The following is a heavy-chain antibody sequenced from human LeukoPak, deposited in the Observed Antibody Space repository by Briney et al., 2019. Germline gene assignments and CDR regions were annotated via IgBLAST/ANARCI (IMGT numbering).Heavy chain of an antibody. V-gene: IGHV3-33*08. J-gene: IGHJ4*02. Sequence: GGSLRLSCSASGFTFSSYGMHWVRQAPGKGLEWVAVIWYDGSNKYYADSVKGRFTISRDNAKNTLYVQMNSLRAEDTAVYYCAREITPDYWGQGTLVTVSS. CDR1: GFTFSSYG. CDR2: IWYDGSNK. D-gene: IGHD1-14*01. CDR3: AREITPDY.